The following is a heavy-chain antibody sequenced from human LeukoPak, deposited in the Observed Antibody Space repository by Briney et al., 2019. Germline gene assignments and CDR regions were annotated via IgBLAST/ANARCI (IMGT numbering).Heavy chain of an antibody. CDR2: ISAYNGNT. CDR1: GYTFTSYG. V-gene: IGHV1-18*01. J-gene: IGHJ3*02. D-gene: IGHD3-22*01. Sequence: ASVKVSCKASGYTFTSYGFSWVRQAPGQGFEWMGWISAYNGNTNYAQKLQGRVTMTTDTSTSTAYMELRSLRSDDTAVYYCARDGLYDSSGRGDAFDIWGQGTMVTVSS. CDR3: ARDGLYDSSGRGDAFDI.